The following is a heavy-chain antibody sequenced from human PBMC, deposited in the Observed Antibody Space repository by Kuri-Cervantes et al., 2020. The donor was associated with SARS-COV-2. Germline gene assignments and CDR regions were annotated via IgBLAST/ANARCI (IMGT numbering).Heavy chain of an antibody. CDR1: AGSIRNYY. D-gene: IGHD1-7*01. J-gene: IGHJ4*02. V-gene: IGHV4-4*07. Sequence: GSLRLSCTVSAGSIRNYYWNWVRQPAGKGLEWIGRIFTSGTTNYNPSLMSRVTMSIDTSKNQFSLRLTSVTAADTAVYYCAREGDGNYPEPFGYWGQGTLVTVSS. CDR3: AREGDGNYPEPFGY. CDR2: IFTSGTT.